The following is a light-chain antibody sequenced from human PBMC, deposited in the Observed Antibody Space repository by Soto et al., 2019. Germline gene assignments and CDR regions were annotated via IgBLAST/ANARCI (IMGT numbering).Light chain of an antibody. CDR1: QSLSGSY. J-gene: IGKJ1*01. Sequence: EIVLTQSPGTLSLPPGERATLSCRASQSLSGSYLAWYQKKPGQPPRLLIYGASIRATGIPDRFSGSGSGTDFTLTISRLEPEDFAVYYGQHYVSSTWTFGQGTNVENK. CDR2: GAS. V-gene: IGKV3-20*01. CDR3: QHYVSSTWT.